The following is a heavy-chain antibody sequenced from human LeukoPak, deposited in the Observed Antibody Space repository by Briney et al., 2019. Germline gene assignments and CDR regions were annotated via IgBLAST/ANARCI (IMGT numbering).Heavy chain of an antibody. V-gene: IGHV1-69*13. CDR3: ASDSSGYHDSPFDY. Sequence: GASVKVSCKASGGTFSSYAISWVRQAPGQGLEWMGGIIPIFGTANYAQKFQGRGTITADESTSTAYMKLSSLRSEDTAVYYCASDSSGYHDSPFDYWGQGTLVTVSS. D-gene: IGHD3-22*01. CDR1: GGTFSSYA. CDR2: IIPIFGTA. J-gene: IGHJ4*02.